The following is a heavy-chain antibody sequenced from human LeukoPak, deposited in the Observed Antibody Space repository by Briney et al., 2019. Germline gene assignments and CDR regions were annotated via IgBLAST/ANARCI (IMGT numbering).Heavy chain of an antibody. CDR2: IYYSGST. D-gene: IGHD3-10*01. J-gene: IGHJ4*02. CDR1: GGSISSSSYY. CDR3: ARHLTDYYGSGSYTLDY. Sequence: SETLSLTCTVSGGSISSSSYYWGWIRQPPGKGLEWIGSIYYSGSTYYNPSLKSRVTISVDTSKKQFSLKLSSVTAADTAVYYCARHLTDYYGSGSYTLDYWGQGTLVTVSS. V-gene: IGHV4-39*01.